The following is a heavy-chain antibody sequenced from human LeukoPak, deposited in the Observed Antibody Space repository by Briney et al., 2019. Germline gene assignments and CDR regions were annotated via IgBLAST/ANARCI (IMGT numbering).Heavy chain of an antibody. V-gene: IGHV3-23*01. CDR2: ISGSGDTT. CDR1: GFTISTNA. Sequence: GGSLRLSCAASGFTISTNAMSWVRQVPGKGLEWVSGISGSGDTTYYADSVRGRFTISRDNSKGTVYLQMNRLSAEDTAVYYCAKVPSPPPARIAVAGTEGYYFDYWGQGTLVTVSS. CDR3: AKVPSPPPARIAVAGTEGYYFDY. J-gene: IGHJ4*02. D-gene: IGHD6-19*01.